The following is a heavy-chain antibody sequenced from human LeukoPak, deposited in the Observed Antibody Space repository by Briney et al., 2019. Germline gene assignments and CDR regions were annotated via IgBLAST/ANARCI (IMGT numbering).Heavy chain of an antibody. J-gene: IGHJ4*02. D-gene: IGHD1-26*01. V-gene: IGHV3-74*01. Sequence: GGSLRLSCAASRFTFSSYWMHWVRQAPGKGLVWVSRINSDGSRTSYADSVKGRFTISRDNAKNTLYLQMNSLRAEDTAVYYCARGVIVGATHFDYWGQGTLVTVSS. CDR3: ARGVIVGATHFDY. CDR2: INSDGSRT. CDR1: RFTFSSYW.